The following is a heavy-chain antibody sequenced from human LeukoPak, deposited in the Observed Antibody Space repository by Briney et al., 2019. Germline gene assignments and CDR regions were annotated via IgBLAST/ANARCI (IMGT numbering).Heavy chain of an antibody. J-gene: IGHJ4*02. CDR2: IKQDGSEK. CDR3: ARDGVIVVVAEGFDY. D-gene: IGHD2-15*01. V-gene: IGHV3-7*01. Sequence: PGGSLRLSCVVSGFTFSSYWMSWVRQAPGKGLEWVANIKQDGSEKYYVDSVKGRFTISRDNAKNSLYLQMNSLRAEDTAVYYCARDGVIVVVAEGFDYWGQGTLVTVSS. CDR1: GFTFSSYW.